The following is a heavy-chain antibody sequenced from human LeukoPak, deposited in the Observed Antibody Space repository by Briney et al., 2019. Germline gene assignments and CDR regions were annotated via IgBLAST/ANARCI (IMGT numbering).Heavy chain of an antibody. Sequence: PGGSLRLSCAASGFTFSSYSMNWVRQAPGKGLEWVSSISSSSSYIYYADSVKGRFTISRDNAKNSLYLLMNSLRAEDTAVYYCARSGSYFRYYFDYWGQGTLVTVSS. D-gene: IGHD1-26*01. CDR1: GFTFSSYS. CDR2: ISSSSSYI. V-gene: IGHV3-21*01. CDR3: ARSGSYFRYYFDY. J-gene: IGHJ4*02.